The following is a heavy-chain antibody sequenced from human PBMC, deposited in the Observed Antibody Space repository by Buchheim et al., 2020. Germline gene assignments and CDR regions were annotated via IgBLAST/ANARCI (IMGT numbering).Heavy chain of an antibody. D-gene: IGHD3-3*01. CDR1: GFTFSSYG. CDR3: AKDSAYYDFWSGSQIYYYYYYMDV. V-gene: IGHV3-30*18. J-gene: IGHJ6*03. CDR2: ISYDGSNK. Sequence: QVQLVESGGGVVQPGRSLRLSCAASGFTFSSYGMHWVRQAPGKGLEWVAVISYDGSNKYYADSVKGRFTISRDNSKNTLYLQMNSLRAEDTAVYYCAKDSAYYDFWSGSQIYYYYYYMDVWGKGTT.